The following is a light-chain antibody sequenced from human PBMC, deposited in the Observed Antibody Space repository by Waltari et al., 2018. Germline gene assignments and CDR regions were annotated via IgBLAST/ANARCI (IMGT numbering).Light chain of an antibody. V-gene: IGKV1-5*03. CDR1: QSVKNN. CDR3: QEYDSLPVT. J-gene: IGKJ4*01. CDR2: KAS. Sequence: DIQMTQSHSTLSASVVDRVTIPCRASQSVKNNLAWYQQKPGKAPKVVIHKASRLESGVPSRFSGSGFGTEFTLTISSLQPDDFATYYCQEYDSLPVTFGGGSKVEIK.